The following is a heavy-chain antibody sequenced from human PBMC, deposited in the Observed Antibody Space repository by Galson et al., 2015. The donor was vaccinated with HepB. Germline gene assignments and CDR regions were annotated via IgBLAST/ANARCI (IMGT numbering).Heavy chain of an antibody. CDR3: ARDGYSYGNGVDY. V-gene: IGHV4-4*07. CDR1: GGSMSGYY. D-gene: IGHD5-18*01. J-gene: IGHJ4*02. Sequence: SETLSLTCTVSGGSMSGYYWTWIRQSAGNGLAWIGRIYASGSTDYNPSLKSRVTLSVDTSKNQFSLKLSSVTAADTAVYYCARDGYSYGNGVDYWGQGILVTVSS. CDR2: IYASGST.